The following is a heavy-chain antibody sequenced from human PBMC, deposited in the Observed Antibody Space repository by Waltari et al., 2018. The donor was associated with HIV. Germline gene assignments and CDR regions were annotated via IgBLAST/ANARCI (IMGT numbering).Heavy chain of an antibody. Sequence: QLMQSGPEMTKPGASLKISCRAAGYDLTSHGITWVRQVPGQGLEGRGWVWAYAGNKNIERAFKDRGKLTTDKSTTTAFLELRSLRIDDTATYYCVRGGGTWLQETHYYKGLDVWGQGTTVIVSS. D-gene: IGHD3-10*01. CDR3: VRGGGTWLQETHYYKGLDV. J-gene: IGHJ6*02. CDR1: GYDLTSHG. V-gene: IGHV1-18*01. CDR2: VWAYAGNK.